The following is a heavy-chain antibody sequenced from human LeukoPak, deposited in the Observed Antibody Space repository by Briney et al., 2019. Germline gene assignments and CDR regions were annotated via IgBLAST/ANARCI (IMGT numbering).Heavy chain of an antibody. CDR1: GFTFSIYW. V-gene: IGHV3-74*01. Sequence: GGSLRLSCAASGFTFSIYWMHWVRQAPGKGLVWVSHINRDGNTITYVDSVKGRFTISKDNAKNTLYLQMNSLRAEDTAVYYCARDGYSITGTTSGWFDPWGQGTLVTVSS. D-gene: IGHD1-7*01. CDR2: INRDGNTI. CDR3: ARDGYSITGTTSGWFDP. J-gene: IGHJ5*02.